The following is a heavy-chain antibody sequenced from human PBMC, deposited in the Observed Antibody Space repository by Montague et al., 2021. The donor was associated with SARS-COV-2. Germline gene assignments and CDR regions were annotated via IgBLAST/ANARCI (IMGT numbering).Heavy chain of an antibody. CDR1: GGSVSSGSYY. D-gene: IGHD3-3*01. V-gene: IGHV4-61*01. CDR3: ARDPWRITIFGVVTRYGMDV. CDR2: IYYSGST. J-gene: IGHJ6*02. Sequence: SETLSLTCTVSGGSVSSGSYYWSWIRQPPGKGLEWIGYIYYSGSTNYNPSLKSRVTISVDTSKNQFSLKLSSVTAADTAVYYCARDPWRITIFGVVTRYGMDVGAKGPRSPSP.